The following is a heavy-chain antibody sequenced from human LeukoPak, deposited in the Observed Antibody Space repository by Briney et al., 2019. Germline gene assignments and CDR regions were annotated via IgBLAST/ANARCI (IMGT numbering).Heavy chain of an antibody. CDR3: AKRSGSPRPEHFDY. CDR2: ISGDGYST. Sequence: GGSLRLSCAASGFSFSTYAVHWVRQAPGMGLEWVSGISGDGYSTYYADSVKGRFTISRDNSKNTVYLQMNSLRDEDTAVYYCAKRSGSPRPEHFDYWGQGTLVTVSS. CDR1: GFSFSTYA. D-gene: IGHD1-14*01. J-gene: IGHJ4*02. V-gene: IGHV3-23*01.